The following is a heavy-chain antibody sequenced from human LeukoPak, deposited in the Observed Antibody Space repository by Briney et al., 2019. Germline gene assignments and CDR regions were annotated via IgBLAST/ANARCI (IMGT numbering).Heavy chain of an antibody. Sequence: PGGSLRLSCAASGFTFSSYALSWVRQAPGKGLEWVSGISGNGVGTYYADSMRGRFTISRDNSRYTLYLQMNSLRAEDTAVYYCAKRGWFGEIFDYWGQGTLVTVSS. J-gene: IGHJ4*02. CDR2: ISGNGVGT. CDR3: AKRGWFGEIFDY. V-gene: IGHV3-23*01. D-gene: IGHD3-10*01. CDR1: GFTFSSYA.